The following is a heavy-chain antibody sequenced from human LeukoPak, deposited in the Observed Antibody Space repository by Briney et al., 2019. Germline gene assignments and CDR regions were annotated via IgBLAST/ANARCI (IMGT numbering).Heavy chain of an antibody. CDR2: ISYDGSNK. J-gene: IGHJ4*02. V-gene: IGHV3-30*04. CDR1: GFTFSSYA. CDR3: ARSYYEYYYDSSGYYSHFDY. D-gene: IGHD3-22*01. Sequence: PGGSLRLSCAASGFTFSSYAMHWVRQAPGKGMEWVAVISYDGSNKYYADSVKGRFTISRDNSKNTLYLQMNSLRAEDTAVYYCARSYYEYYYDSSGYYSHFDYWGQGTLVTVSS.